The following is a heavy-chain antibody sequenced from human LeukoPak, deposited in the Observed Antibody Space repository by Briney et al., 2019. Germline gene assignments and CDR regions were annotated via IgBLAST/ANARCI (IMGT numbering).Heavy chain of an antibody. Sequence: GGSLRLSCAASGSTLSNYWMSWVRQAPGKGLEWVANVKKDGSEKHYVDSVKGRFTISRDNARNSLFLQMNSLRDEDTAVYYCARDYYDGSSYHSFDYWGQGTLVTVSS. J-gene: IGHJ4*02. CDR3: ARDYYDGSSYHSFDY. CDR1: GSTLSNYW. CDR2: VKKDGSEK. V-gene: IGHV3-7*01. D-gene: IGHD3-22*01.